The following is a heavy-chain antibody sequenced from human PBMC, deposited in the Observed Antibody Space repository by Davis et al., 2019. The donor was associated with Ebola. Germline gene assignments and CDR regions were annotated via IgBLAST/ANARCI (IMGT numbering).Heavy chain of an antibody. Sequence: PSETLSLTCAASGFTFSSYGMHWVRQAPGKGLEWVAVISYDGSNKYYADSVKGRFTISRDNSKNTLYLQMNSLRAEDTAVYYCAKLEKGVWGQGTMVTVSS. J-gene: IGHJ3*01. CDR1: GFTFSSYG. CDR2: ISYDGSNK. V-gene: IGHV3-30*18. CDR3: AKLEKGV.